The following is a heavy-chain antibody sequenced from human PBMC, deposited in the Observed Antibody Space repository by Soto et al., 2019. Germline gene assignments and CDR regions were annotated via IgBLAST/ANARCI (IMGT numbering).Heavy chain of an antibody. CDR3: ARHYMVLGVMRWFDP. J-gene: IGHJ5*02. CDR2: IYHSGST. Sequence: QVQLQESGPGLVKPSGTLALTCAVSGGSISSSNWWSWVRQPPGKGLGWIGEIYHSGSTNYNPSLTSRVRILIDKSQNQFSLKLSSVTPADTAVYYWARHYMVLGVMRWFDPWGQGRLVTVSS. CDR1: GGSISSSNW. V-gene: IGHV4-4*02. D-gene: IGHD3-10*01.